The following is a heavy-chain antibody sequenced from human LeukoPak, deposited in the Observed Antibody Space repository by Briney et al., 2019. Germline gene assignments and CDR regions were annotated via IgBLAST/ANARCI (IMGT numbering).Heavy chain of an antibody. Sequence: GASVKVSCKVSGYTFTELSIHWVRQAPGRGLEWMGGFNPEDGKTIYAQKFQGRVTMTEDTSTDTAYLELSSLRSADTALYYCAIIRPRDRCSSTSCYWGGLDAWGQGTTVTVSS. D-gene: IGHD2-2*01. CDR3: AIIRPRDRCSSTSCYWGGLDA. CDR1: GYTFTELS. V-gene: IGHV1-24*01. CDR2: FNPEDGKT. J-gene: IGHJ6*02.